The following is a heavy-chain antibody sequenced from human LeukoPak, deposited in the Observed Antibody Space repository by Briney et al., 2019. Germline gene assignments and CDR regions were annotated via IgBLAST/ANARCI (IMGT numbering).Heavy chain of an antibody. V-gene: IGHV4-30-2*01. J-gene: IGHJ5*02. CDR2: MYHRGST. D-gene: IGHD6-13*01. CDR1: VGSLISGVYS. Sequence: SETLSLTFAVPVGSLISGVYSWGWIRQPPGKGMDWIGYMYHRGSTYYNPSLKSRVTISVYSSKNQFSLNLSSVTAADTAVYYCARERVRLAAAATGNWFDPWGQGTLVTVSS. CDR3: ARERVRLAAAATGNWFDP.